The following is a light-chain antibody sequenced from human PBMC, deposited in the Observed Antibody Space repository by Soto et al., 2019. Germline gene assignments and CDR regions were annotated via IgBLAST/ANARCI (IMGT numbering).Light chain of an antibody. J-gene: IGLJ1*01. V-gene: IGLV2-14*01. CDR1: SSDVGGYNY. CDR2: DVS. CDR3: SSYTSSSTYV. Sequence: QSVLTQPASVSGSPGQSITISCTGTSSDVGGYNYVSWYQQHPGKAPKLMIYDVSNRPSGVSNRFSGSKSGNTASLTISGLQAEDEADYYCSSYTSSSTYVFVTGSMVTV.